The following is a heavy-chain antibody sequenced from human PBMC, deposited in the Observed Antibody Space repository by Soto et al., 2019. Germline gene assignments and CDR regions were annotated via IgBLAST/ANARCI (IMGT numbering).Heavy chain of an antibody. Sequence: GGSLRLSCAASRFAFSSYAMTWVRQAPGKGLEWVSTISTGDGDTYHADSVKGRFTISRDNSRNTLYLQMNSLRAEDTAIYYCASGSGSYPKYNWFGPWGQGTLVTVSS. CDR3: ASGSGSYPKYNWFGP. CDR2: ISTGDGDT. J-gene: IGHJ5*02. D-gene: IGHD3-10*01. V-gene: IGHV3-23*01. CDR1: RFAFSSYA.